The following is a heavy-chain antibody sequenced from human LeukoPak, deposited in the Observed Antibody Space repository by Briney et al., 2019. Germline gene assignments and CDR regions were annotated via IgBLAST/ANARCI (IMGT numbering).Heavy chain of an antibody. J-gene: IGHJ5*02. V-gene: IGHV4-34*01. CDR1: GGSFSGYY. CDR3: ARVYAVTTFSWFDP. CDR2: INHSGTT. D-gene: IGHD4-11*01. Sequence: SETLSLTCAVYGGSFSGYYWSWIRQPPGKGLEWIGEINHSGTTNYNPSLKSRVTISVDTSKNQFSLKLSSVTAADTAVYYCARVYAVTTFSWFDPWGQGTLVTVSS.